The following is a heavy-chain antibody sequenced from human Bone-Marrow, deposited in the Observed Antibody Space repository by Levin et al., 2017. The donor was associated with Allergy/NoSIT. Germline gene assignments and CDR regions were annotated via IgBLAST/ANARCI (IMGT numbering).Heavy chain of an antibody. Sequence: SQTLSLTCDVYGGSVSGSYWSWIRQPPGKGLEWIGEINHSGSTYYNPSLESRVTISGDTSKNQFSLKLSSVAAADTGLYYCARSTGYYSIDAFDLWGQGTMVTVSS. J-gene: IGHJ3*01. D-gene: IGHD3-22*01. V-gene: IGHV4-34*01. CDR3: ARSTGYYSIDAFDL. CDR1: GGSVSGSY. CDR2: INHSGST.